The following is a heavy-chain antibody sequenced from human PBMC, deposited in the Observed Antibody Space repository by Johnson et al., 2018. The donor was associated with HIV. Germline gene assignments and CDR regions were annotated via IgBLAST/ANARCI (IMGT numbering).Heavy chain of an antibody. J-gene: IGHJ3*02. V-gene: IGHV3-11*05. CDR2: ISGSSSVTNHADS. CDR1: GLIFNDYY. Sequence: QVQLVESGGDLVKPGGSLRLSCAASGLIFNDYYMSWIRQAPGKGLEWVSSISGSSSVTNHADSVAYYGDSVKGRLTISRDNSKNTLNLQMNTLRAEDTAVYYCARGTITLIRGVIGLDIWGQGTMVTVSS. CDR3: ARGTITLIRGVIGLDI. D-gene: IGHD3-10*01.